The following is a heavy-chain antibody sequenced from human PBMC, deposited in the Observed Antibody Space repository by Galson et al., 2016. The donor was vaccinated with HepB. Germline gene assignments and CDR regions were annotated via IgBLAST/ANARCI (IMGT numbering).Heavy chain of an antibody. CDR3: ARQGLTST. CDR2: IYYSGST. D-gene: IGHD3-10*01. V-gene: IGHV4-39*01. J-gene: IGHJ5*02. CDR1: GVSISISSYY. Sequence: SETLSLTCTVSGVSISISSYYWAWIRQPPGKGLEWIGNIYYSGSTYYNPSLNSRVTISADTSKNQFSLKLSSLTAADTAVYYCARQGLTSTWGQGTLVTVSS.